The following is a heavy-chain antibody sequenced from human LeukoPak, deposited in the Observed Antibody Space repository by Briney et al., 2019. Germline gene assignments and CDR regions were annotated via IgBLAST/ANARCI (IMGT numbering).Heavy chain of an antibody. Sequence: GGSLRLSCAASGFTFSSYSMNWVRQAPGKGLEWVSYISSSSSTIYYADSVKGRFTISRDNAKNSLYLQMNSLRAEDTAVYYCARDNPGDYYYYYMDVWGKGTTVTVSS. CDR3: ARDNPGDYYYYYMDV. D-gene: IGHD1-14*01. CDR1: GFTFSSYS. V-gene: IGHV3-48*01. J-gene: IGHJ6*03. CDR2: ISSSSSTI.